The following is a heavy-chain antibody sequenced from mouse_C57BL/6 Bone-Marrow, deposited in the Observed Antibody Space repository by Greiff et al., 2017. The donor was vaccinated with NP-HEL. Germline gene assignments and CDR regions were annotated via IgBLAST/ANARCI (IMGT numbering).Heavy chain of an antibody. J-gene: IGHJ4*01. CDR1: GFTFSNYW. D-gene: IGHD2-5*01. CDR3: TGYHSNYYAMDY. V-gene: IGHV6-3*01. CDR2: IRLKSDNYAT. Sequence: EVKVEESGGGLVQPGGSMKLSCVASGFTFSNYWMNWVRQSPEKGLEWVAQIRLKSDNYATHYAESVKGRFTISRDDSKSSVYLQMNNLRAEDTGIYYCTGYHSNYYAMDYRGQGTSGTGSS.